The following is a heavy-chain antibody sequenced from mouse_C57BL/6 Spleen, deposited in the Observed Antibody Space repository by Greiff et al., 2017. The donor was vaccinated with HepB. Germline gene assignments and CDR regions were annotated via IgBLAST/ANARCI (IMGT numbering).Heavy chain of an antibody. D-gene: IGHD1-1*01. J-gene: IGHJ1*03. V-gene: IGHV5-17*01. CDR2: ISSGSSTI. CDR1: GFTFSDYG. Sequence: EVHLVESGGGLVKPGGSLKLSCAASGFTFSDYGMHWVRQAPEKGLEWVAYISSGSSTIYYADTVKGRFTISRDNAKNTLFLQMTSLRSEDTAMYYCARPHYGSSWYFDVWGTGTTVTVSS. CDR3: ARPHYGSSWYFDV.